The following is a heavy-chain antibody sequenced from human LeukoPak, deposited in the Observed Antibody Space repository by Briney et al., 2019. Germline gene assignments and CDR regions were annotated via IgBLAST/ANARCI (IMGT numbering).Heavy chain of an antibody. CDR1: GFTFSSHL. Sequence: GGSLRLSCAASGFTFSSHLMHWVRQAPGKGLVWVSRISSDGTYTNYADSVKGRFTISRDNAKNTLYLQMNSLGAEDTAVYYCASQDFWSGYHNWLDPWGQGTLVTVSS. CDR2: ISSDGTYT. J-gene: IGHJ5*02. CDR3: ASQDFWSGYHNWLDP. V-gene: IGHV3-74*01. D-gene: IGHD3-3*01.